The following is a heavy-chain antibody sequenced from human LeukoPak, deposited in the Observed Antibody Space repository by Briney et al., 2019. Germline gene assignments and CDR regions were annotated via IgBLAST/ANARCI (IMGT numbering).Heavy chain of an antibody. CDR1: GFTFSSYA. D-gene: IGHD3-10*01. J-gene: IGHJ4*02. CDR2: ISGSDAGT. V-gene: IGHV3-23*01. CDR3: AKERWESFASGSYWIDY. Sequence: GGSLRLSCAASGFTFSSYAMSWVRQIPGKGLEWVSAISGSDAGTYYADSVKGRFTISRDNAKNSLFLQMNSLRAEDTAVYFCAKERWESFASGSYWIDYWGQGTLSPSPQ.